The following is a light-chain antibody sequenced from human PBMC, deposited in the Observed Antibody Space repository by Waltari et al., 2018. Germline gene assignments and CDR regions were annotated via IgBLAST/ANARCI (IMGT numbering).Light chain of an antibody. Sequence: EIVLTQSPGTLSLSPGERATLSCRASQRVSSIYLAWYQQKPGQAPRLLIYGASSRATGISDRFSGSGSGTDFTLTISRLEPEDFAVYYCQQYGSSPPYSFGQGTKLEI. V-gene: IGKV3-20*01. CDR2: GAS. CDR1: QRVSSIY. CDR3: QQYGSSPPYS. J-gene: IGKJ2*03.